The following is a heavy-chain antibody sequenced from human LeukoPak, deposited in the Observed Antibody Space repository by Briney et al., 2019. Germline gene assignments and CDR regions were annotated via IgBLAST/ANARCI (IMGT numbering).Heavy chain of an antibody. D-gene: IGHD1-26*01. CDR2: INLNSGDT. CDR1: GYTFTGYF. CDR3: ARDLSSTGNWEFDY. Sequence: ASVKVSCKASGYTFTGYFMHWVRQAPGQGLEWMGRINLNSGDTYYAQNFQGRVTMTRDTSISAAYVELSRLTPDDTAIYYCARDLSSTGNWEFDYWGQGTLVTVSS. V-gene: IGHV1-2*06. J-gene: IGHJ4*02.